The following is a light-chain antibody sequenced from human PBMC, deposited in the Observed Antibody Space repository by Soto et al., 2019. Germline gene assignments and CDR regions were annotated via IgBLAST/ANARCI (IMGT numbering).Light chain of an antibody. CDR1: QGIRND. Sequence: AIQMTQSPSSLSASEGDRVTITCQASQGIRNDLGWYQQKPGKAPKLLIYSASSLESGVPSRFSGSGSGTDFTLTISSLQPEDFAIYYCLQDYSYPWTFGQGTKVEVK. J-gene: IGKJ1*01. V-gene: IGKV1-6*01. CDR2: SAS. CDR3: LQDYSYPWT.